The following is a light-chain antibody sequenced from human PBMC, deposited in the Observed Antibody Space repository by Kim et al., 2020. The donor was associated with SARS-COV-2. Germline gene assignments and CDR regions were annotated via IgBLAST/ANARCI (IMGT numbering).Light chain of an antibody. J-gene: IGKJ1*01. CDR2: AAA. CDR1: QDIANS. V-gene: IGKV1-27*01. CDR3: QKYNSAPWT. Sequence: DIQLTQSPSSLSASIGDRVTITCRASQDIANSLAWYQQKPGKVPHVLIYAAATLQSGVPSRFSGSGSGTEFTLTIGSLQTEDVATYYCQKYNSAPWTFGPGTKVDIK.